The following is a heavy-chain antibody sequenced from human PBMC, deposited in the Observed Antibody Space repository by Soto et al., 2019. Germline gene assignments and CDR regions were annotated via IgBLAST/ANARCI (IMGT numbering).Heavy chain of an antibody. V-gene: IGHV1-2*04. D-gene: IGHD6-19*01. CDR3: AGGFGGGGSGGGYYYCCLAV. Sequence: QVQLVQSGAEVKKTGASVKVSCKASGYTFTDYYMHWVRQAPGQGLEWMGWINPSSGGTKFAQKFQGWVTITRDTSVSTAYMELSRLSSDDTAVYYCAGGFGGGGSGGGYYYCCLAVWGQGTTVTVSS. CDR1: GYTFTDYY. CDR2: INPSSGGT. J-gene: IGHJ6*02.